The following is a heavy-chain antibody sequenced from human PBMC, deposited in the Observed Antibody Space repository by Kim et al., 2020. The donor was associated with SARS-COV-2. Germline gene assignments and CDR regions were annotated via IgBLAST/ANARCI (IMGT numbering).Heavy chain of an antibody. J-gene: IGHJ4*02. Sequence: YAQKLQGRVTMTTDTSTSTAYMELRSLRSDDTAVYYCASGYGSGSSVYDYWGQGTLVTVSS. D-gene: IGHD3-10*01. CDR3: ASGYGSGSSVYDY. V-gene: IGHV1-18*01.